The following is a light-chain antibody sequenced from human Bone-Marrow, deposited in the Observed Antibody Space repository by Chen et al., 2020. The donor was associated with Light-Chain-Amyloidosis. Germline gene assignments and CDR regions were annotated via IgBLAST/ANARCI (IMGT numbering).Light chain of an antibody. CDR2: DVS. CDR3: NSYTSSSTLRV. J-gene: IGLJ1*01. CDR1: SSDVGGYNY. Sequence: QSALTQPASVSGSPGQSITISCPGTSSDVGGYNYVSWYQQHPGKAPKLMLYDVSSRPSGVSDRFSGSKSGNTASLTISGLQAEDEADYYCNSYTSSSTLRVFGTGTKVTVL. V-gene: IGLV2-14*01.